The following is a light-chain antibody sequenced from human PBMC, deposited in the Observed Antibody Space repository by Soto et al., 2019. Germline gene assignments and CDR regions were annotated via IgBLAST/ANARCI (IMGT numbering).Light chain of an antibody. Sequence: EIVLTPSPGTLSFAPVSRSTLSCGASQSVSSSYLAWYQQKTGQAPRILIYGESSRATGIPDRFSGSGSGTDFTLTLSRLEPEEWVVYDGQPYGSSPRTFGQGTKVDIK. V-gene: IGKV3-20*01. CDR1: QSVSSSY. CDR2: GES. J-gene: IGKJ1*01. CDR3: QPYGSSPRT.